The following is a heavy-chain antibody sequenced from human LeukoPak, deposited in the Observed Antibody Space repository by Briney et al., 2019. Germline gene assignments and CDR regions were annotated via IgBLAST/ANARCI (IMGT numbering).Heavy chain of an antibody. V-gene: IGHV3-7*01. D-gene: IGHD3-3*01. J-gene: IGHJ6*03. CDR3: ARLRYNDFWSGHWKYYYYMDV. Sequence: GGSLRLSCAASGFTLSSYWMSWVRQAPGKGLGWVANIKQDGSEKYYVDSVKGRFTISRDNAKNSLYLQMNSLRAEDTALYYCARLRYNDFWSGHWKYYYYMDVWGKGTTVTVSS. CDR1: GFTLSSYW. CDR2: IKQDGSEK.